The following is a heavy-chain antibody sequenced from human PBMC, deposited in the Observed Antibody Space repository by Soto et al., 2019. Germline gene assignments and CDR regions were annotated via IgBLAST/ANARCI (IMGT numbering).Heavy chain of an antibody. J-gene: IGHJ4*02. CDR1: GYSFTSYD. CDR3: ARACSSSRDVGHC. V-gene: IGHV1-8*01. CDR2: MNPNSGNT. D-gene: IGHD6-13*01. Sequence: QVQLVQSGAEVKKPGASVKVSCKASGYSFTSYDINWVRQATGQGLEWMGWMNPNSGNTGYAQKFQGRVTMTRNAFISTVYMGLSSLRSEDTAVYYCARACSSSRDVGHCWGQGTLVTVSS.